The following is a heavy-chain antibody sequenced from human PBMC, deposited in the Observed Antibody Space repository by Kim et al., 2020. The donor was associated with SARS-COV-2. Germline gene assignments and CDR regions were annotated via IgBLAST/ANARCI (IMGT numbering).Heavy chain of an antibody. V-gene: IGHV5-51*01. CDR3: ASSSGWYRSFDY. Sequence: YSPSFQGQVTISADKSISTAYLQWSSLKASDTAMYYCASSSGWYRSFDYWGQGTLVTVSS. J-gene: IGHJ4*02. D-gene: IGHD6-19*01.